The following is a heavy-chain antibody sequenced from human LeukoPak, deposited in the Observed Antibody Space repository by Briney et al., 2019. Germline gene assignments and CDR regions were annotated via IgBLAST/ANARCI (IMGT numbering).Heavy chain of an antibody. CDR3: ATDLMGGGYSGYDLIDY. CDR1: GYTLTELS. V-gene: IGHV1-24*01. CDR2: FEPEDGET. J-gene: IGHJ4*02. D-gene: IGHD5-12*01. Sequence: ASVKVSCKISGYTLTELSMLWVRLAPGKGLEWMGGFEPEDGETIYAQKFQGRVTMTEDTSTDTAYMELSSLRSEDTAVYYCATDLMGGGYSGYDLIDYWGQGTLVTVSS.